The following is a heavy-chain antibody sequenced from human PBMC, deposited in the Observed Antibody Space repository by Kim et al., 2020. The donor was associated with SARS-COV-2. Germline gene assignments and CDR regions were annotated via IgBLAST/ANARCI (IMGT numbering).Heavy chain of an antibody. J-gene: IGHJ6*02. Sequence: SETLSLTCAVYGGSFSGYYWSWIRQPPGKGLEWIGEINHSGSTNYNPSLKSRVTISVDTSKNQFSLKLSSVTAADTAVYYCARGRWSGTGYKKNYYYYYGMDVWGQGTTVTVSS. V-gene: IGHV4-34*01. D-gene: IGHD5-12*01. CDR2: INHSGST. CDR3: ARGRWSGTGYKKNYYYYYGMDV. CDR1: GGSFSGYY.